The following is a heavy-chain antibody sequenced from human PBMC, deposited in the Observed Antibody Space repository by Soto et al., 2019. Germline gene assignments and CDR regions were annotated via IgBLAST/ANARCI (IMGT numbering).Heavy chain of an antibody. V-gene: IGHV1-69*01. CDR1: GRTFSRYA. J-gene: IGHJ4*02. D-gene: IGHD2-2*01. CDR2: IIPIFGTA. Sequence: QVQLVQSGAEVKKPGSSVKVSCKASGRTFSRYAISWVRQAPGQGLQWMGGIIPIFGTANYAQKFQDRVTITADEFTSTAYMELSSLRSEDTAVYYCARDREDIVVVPAADRGQGTLVTVSS. CDR3: ARDREDIVVVPAAD.